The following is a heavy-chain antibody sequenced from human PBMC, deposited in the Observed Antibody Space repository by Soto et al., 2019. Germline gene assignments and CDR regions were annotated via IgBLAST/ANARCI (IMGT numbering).Heavy chain of an antibody. CDR3: ARHLYDYLDY. CDR2: IYPGDSDT. CDR1: GYSFSNYW. J-gene: IGHJ4*02. D-gene: IGHD3-16*01. Sequence: GESLKISCKGSGYSFSNYWIGWVRQMPGKGLEWMGIIYPGDSDTRYSPSFQGQVTISVDRSISTAYLQWSSLKASDTAIYYCARHLYDYLDYWGQGISVTVSS. V-gene: IGHV5-51*01.